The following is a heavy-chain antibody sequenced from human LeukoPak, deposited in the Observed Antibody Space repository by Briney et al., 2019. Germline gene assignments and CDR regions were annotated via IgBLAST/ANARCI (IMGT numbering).Heavy chain of an antibody. CDR1: GFTFSSYS. V-gene: IGHV3-48*04. Sequence: GGSLRLSCAASGFTFSSYSMNWVRQAPGKGLEWVSYIGRSGTTIHYADSVKGRFTISWDNAKKSLYLQMNSLRAEDTAVYYCARSGKIYFDWLLDYWGQGTLVTVSS. CDR2: IGRSGTTI. J-gene: IGHJ4*02. CDR3: ARSGKIYFDWLLDY. D-gene: IGHD3-9*01.